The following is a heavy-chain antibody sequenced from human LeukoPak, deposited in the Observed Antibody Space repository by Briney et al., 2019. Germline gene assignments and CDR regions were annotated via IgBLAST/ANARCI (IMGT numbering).Heavy chain of an antibody. D-gene: IGHD6-13*01. CDR1: GFTFSSYW. J-gene: IGHJ5*02. CDR3: ARGPSTLAAAGIPPPNNWFDP. V-gene: IGHV3-7*01. Sequence: PGGSLRLSCAASGFTFSSYWMSWVRQAPGKGLEWVANIKQDGSEKYYVDSVKGRFTISRDNAKNSLYLQMNSLRAEDTAVYYCARGPSTLAAAGIPPPNNWFDPWGQGTLVTVSS. CDR2: IKQDGSEK.